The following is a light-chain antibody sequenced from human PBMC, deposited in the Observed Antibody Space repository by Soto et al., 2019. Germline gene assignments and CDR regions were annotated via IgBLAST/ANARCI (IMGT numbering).Light chain of an antibody. CDR1: QGTSRY. CDR3: QQYSTSPIS. Sequence: ENVLTQSPGTLSLSPGERATLSCRASQGTSRYLSWYQQRPGQAPRLLIYGASSRATGIPDRFSGSGSGTDFTLTISRLEPEDFAVYYCQQYSTSPISFGPGTRLEIK. V-gene: IGKV3-20*01. J-gene: IGKJ5*01. CDR2: GAS.